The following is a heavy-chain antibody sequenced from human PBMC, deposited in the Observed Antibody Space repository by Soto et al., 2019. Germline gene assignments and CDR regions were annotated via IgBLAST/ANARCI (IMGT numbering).Heavy chain of an antibody. Sequence: LRLSCAASGFTFSSYSMNWVRQTPRKGLEWVSSISGRSDYIYYADSVRGRFTISRDNAKNSLYLLMNSLRAEDTAVYFCAKQPTVTASGLVDNWGQGTLVTVSS. V-gene: IGHV3-21*06. D-gene: IGHD2-21*02. CDR1: GFTFSSYS. CDR3: AKQPTVTASGLVDN. J-gene: IGHJ4*02. CDR2: ISGRSDYI.